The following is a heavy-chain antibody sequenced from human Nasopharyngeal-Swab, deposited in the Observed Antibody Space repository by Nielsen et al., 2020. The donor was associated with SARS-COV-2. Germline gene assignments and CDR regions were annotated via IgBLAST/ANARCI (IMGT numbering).Heavy chain of an antibody. CDR3: ARVGDSSGYYDFDY. CDR1: GGSFSGYY. V-gene: IGHV4-34*01. D-gene: IGHD3-22*01. J-gene: IGHJ4*02. CDR2: INHSGST. Sequence: SDTLSLTCAVYGGSFSGYYWSWIRQPPGKGLEWIGEINHSGSTNYNPSLKSRVTISVDTSKNQFSLKLSSVTAADTAVYYCARVGDSSGYYDFDYWGQGTLVTVSS.